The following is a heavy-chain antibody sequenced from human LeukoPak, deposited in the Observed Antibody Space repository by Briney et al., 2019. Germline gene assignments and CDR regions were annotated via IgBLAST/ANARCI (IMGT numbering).Heavy chain of an antibody. Sequence: PGGSLRLSCAASGFTFSSYDMHWVRQAPGKGLEWVAVIWFDGSTKYCEDSVKGRFTISRDNSENTMYLQMNSLRVEDTAVYYCARAASQYCSGGSCSSFDFWGQGALVTVSS. V-gene: IGHV3-33*08. CDR1: GFTFSSYD. D-gene: IGHD2-15*01. CDR2: IWFDGSTK. CDR3: ARAASQYCSGGSCSSFDF. J-gene: IGHJ4*02.